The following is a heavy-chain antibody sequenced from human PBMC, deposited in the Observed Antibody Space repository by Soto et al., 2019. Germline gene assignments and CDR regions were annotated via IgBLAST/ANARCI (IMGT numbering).Heavy chain of an antibody. CDR2: IIPIFGTA. CDR1: GGTFSSYA. D-gene: IGHD3-22*01. V-gene: IGHV1-69*13. Sequence: SVKVSCKASGGTFSSYAISWVRQAPGQGLEWMGGIIPIFGTANYAQKFQGRVTITADESTSTAYMELSSLRSEDTAVYYCAREARGDYYDSSGYYRYYYGMDVWG. CDR3: AREARGDYYDSSGYYRYYYGMDV. J-gene: IGHJ6*02.